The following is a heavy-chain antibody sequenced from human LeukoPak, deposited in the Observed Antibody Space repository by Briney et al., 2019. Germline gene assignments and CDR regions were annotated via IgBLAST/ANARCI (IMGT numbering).Heavy chain of an antibody. CDR3: ARVSSYCSSTSCYAMYYYYGMDV. J-gene: IGHJ6*02. V-gene: IGHV4-31*03. Sequence: PSQTLSLTCTVSGGSISSGGYYWSWIRQHPGKGLEWIGYIYYSGSTYYNPSLKSRVTISVDTSKNQFSLKLSSVTAADTAVYYCARVSSYCSSTSCYAMYYYYGMDVWGQGTTVTVSS. CDR2: IYYSGST. D-gene: IGHD2-2*01. CDR1: GGSISSGGYY.